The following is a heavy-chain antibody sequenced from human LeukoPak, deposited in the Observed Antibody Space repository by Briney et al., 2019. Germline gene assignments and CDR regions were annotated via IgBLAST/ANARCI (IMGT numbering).Heavy chain of an antibody. CDR1: GYSISSGYY. J-gene: IGHJ4*02. CDR3: ARGNPDRPYDY. CDR2: IYYSGST. V-gene: IGHV4-38-2*01. Sequence: SETLSLTCAVSGYSISSGYYWGWIRQPPGKGLEWIGYIYYSGSTNYNPSLKSRVTISVDTSKNQFSLKLSSVTAADTAVYYCARGNPDRPYDYWGQGTLVTVSS.